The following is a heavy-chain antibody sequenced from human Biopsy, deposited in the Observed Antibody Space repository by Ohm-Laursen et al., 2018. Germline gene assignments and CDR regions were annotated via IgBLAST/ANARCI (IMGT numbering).Heavy chain of an antibody. CDR2: IYYSGST. V-gene: IGHV4-61*01. CDR1: GGSVSSGSYY. J-gene: IGHJ4*02. D-gene: IGHD6-19*01. Sequence: SDTLSLTCTVSGGSVSSGSYYWSWIRQPPGKGLEWIGYIYYSGSTNYNPSLESRVTMSVDMPKNQFSLKLSSVTAADTAIYYCARGMRSSGWPYFDSWGQGTLVTVSS. CDR3: ARGMRSSGWPYFDS.